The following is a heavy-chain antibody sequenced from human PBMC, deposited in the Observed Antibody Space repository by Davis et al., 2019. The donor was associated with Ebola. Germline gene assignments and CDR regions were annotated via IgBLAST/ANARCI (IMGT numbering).Heavy chain of an antibody. Sequence: SVTVSCKASVYTFTSYGISCVRHAPGPGLEWMGWISAYNGNTNYAQKLQGRVTMTTDTSTSTAYMEMRSRRSDDTAVYYCARDEGTGTRGPWGQGTLVTVSS. D-gene: IGHD1-7*01. CDR3: ARDEGTGTRGP. CDR2: ISAYNGNT. V-gene: IGHV1-18*01. J-gene: IGHJ5*02. CDR1: VYTFTSYG.